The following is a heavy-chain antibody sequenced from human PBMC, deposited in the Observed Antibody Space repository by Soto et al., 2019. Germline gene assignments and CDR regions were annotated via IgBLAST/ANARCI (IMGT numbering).Heavy chain of an antibody. CDR3: ARCPLITGTTSGMDV. J-gene: IGHJ6*02. CDR2: IYYSGGT. Sequence: QVQLQESGPGLVKPSEALSLTCTVSGGSISDYYWSWIRQPPGKGLEWIGYIYYSGGTNYNPSFKSRVTISVDTRENQFSLKVTSVTSADTAVYYCARCPLITGTTSGMDVWGQGTTVTVSS. D-gene: IGHD1-20*01. V-gene: IGHV4-59*01. CDR1: GGSISDYY.